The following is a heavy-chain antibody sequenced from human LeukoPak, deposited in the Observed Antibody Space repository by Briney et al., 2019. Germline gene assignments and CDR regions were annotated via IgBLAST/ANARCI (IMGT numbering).Heavy chain of an antibody. CDR3: AKDRTSPTGSYYFDY. J-gene: IGHJ4*02. CDR1: GFTFSSYA. V-gene: IGHV3-23*01. CDR2: ISGSGGST. D-gene: IGHD3-9*01. Sequence: GGSLRLSCAASGFTFSSYAMSWVRQAPGKGLEWVSAISGSGGSTYYADSVKGRFTTSRDNSKNTLYLQMNSLRAEDTAVYYCAKDRTSPTGSYYFDYWGQGTLVTVSS.